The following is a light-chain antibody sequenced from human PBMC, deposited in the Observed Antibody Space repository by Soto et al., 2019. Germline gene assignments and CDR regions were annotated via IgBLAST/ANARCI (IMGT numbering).Light chain of an antibody. CDR2: AAS. CDR1: QGISTY. CDR3: QQSYSTTWT. Sequence: DIQMTQSPSSLSASVGDRVTITCRASQGISTYLNWYQKKPGKAPKLLIYAASSSQSGVPSRFSGSGSETDFTLTISSLQPEDFATYSCQQSYSTTWTFGQGTKVDNK. V-gene: IGKV1-39*01. J-gene: IGKJ1*01.